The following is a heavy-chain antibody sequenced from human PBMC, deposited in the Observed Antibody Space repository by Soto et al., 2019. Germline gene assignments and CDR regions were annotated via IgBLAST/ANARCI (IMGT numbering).Heavy chain of an antibody. CDR2: ISSSGST. CDR1: GDSVDTFGYY. V-gene: IGHV4-61*08. D-gene: IGHD1-26*01. CDR3: ARGKAYSGSYGEH. J-gene: IGHJ1*01. Sequence: HVQLQEPGPGLVKPSETLSLTCTVSGDSVDTFGYYWSWIRQPPGKGLEWIGSISSSGSTAYIPSLQSRVAILVDTSKNQLSLVLRSVTAADTAFYFCARGKAYSGSYGEHWGQGTLVTVSS.